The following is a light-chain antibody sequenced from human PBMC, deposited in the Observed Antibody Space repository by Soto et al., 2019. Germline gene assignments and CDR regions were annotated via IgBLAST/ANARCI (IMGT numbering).Light chain of an antibody. Sequence: EIVLTQSPGTLSLSPGDRATPSCRASQSVTSDYLAWYQQKPGQAPRLLIYGASTRATGIPDRFSGSGSGTDFTLTISRLEPEDFAVYYCQQYSSSPITFGQGTRLEIK. CDR1: QSVTSDY. J-gene: IGKJ5*01. CDR2: GAS. CDR3: QQYSSSPIT. V-gene: IGKV3-20*01.